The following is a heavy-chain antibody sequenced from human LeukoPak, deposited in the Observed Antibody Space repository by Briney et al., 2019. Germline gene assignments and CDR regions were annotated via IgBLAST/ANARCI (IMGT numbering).Heavy chain of an antibody. CDR1: GYSISSGYY. J-gene: IGHJ5*02. CDR2: ICHSGST. Sequence: PSETLSLTCAVSGYSISSGYYWGWIRQPPGKGLEWIGSICHSGSTYYNPSLKSRVTISVDTSKNQFSLKLSSVTAADTAVYYCARDYPQFDPWGQGTLVTVSS. V-gene: IGHV4-38-2*02. CDR3: ARDYPQFDP.